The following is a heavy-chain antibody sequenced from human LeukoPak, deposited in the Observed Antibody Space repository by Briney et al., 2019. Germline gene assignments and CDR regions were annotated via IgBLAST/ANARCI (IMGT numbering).Heavy chain of an antibody. J-gene: IGHJ6*02. CDR1: GGSFSDYF. CDR3: ARDVVVVPAAIHYGMDA. Sequence: SETLSLTCAVYGGSFSDYFWGWIRQPPGKGLEWIGEINHSGRTYYNPSLKSRVTISVDTSKNQFSLNLSSVTVADTAVYYCARDVVVVPAAIHYGMDAWGQGTTVTVSS. V-gene: IGHV4-34*01. CDR2: INHSGRT. D-gene: IGHD2-2*01.